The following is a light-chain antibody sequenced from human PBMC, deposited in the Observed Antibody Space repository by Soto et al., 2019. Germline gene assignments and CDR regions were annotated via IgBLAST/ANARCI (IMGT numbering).Light chain of an antibody. V-gene: IGKV3-20*01. J-gene: IGKJ1*01. CDR3: QQYVTSSPRT. Sequence: EIVLTQSPATLSLSPGETATLSCRASQSVSSYLAWYQQKPGQAPRLLMYGISRRATGIPDRFSGSGSGTDFTLTITRLEPEDFAVYYCQQYVTSSPRTFGRGTKVDI. CDR2: GIS. CDR1: QSVSSY.